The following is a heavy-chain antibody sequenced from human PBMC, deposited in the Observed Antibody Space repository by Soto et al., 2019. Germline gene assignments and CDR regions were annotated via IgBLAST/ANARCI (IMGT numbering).Heavy chain of an antibody. CDR3: AKNDPGGRCGGIWSPDY. J-gene: IGHJ4*02. Sequence: QVHLVESGGGVVQPGQSLRLSCAASGFTFSTYAMHWLRQAPGKGLEWVAIISYDATNKFYADSVKGRFTISRDNSKNKMYLQMNSLRPDDTAGYYSAKNDPGGRCGGIWSPDYWGQGTMVTVSS. D-gene: IGHD2-15*01. V-gene: IGHV3-30*18. CDR2: ISYDATNK. CDR1: GFTFSTYA.